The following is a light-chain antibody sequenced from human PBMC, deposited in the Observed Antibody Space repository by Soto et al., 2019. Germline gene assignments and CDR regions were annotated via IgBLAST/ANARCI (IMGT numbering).Light chain of an antibody. CDR3: QQYGSSPT. CDR2: GAS. V-gene: IGKV3-20*01. CDR1: QSVSGSY. J-gene: IGKJ1*01. Sequence: EIVLTQSPATLSLWPWEIATLSWRASQSVSGSYFAWYQQKPGQAPRLLIYGASSRATDIPDRFSGRGSGTDFTLTISRLEPEDFAVYYCQQYGSSPTFGQGTKVDIK.